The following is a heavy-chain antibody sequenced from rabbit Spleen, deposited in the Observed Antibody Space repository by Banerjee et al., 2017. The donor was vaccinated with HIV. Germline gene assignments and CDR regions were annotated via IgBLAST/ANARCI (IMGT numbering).Heavy chain of an antibody. CDR3: ARDTGTSFSTYGMDL. D-gene: IGHD8-1*01. CDR1: GFSFSSNVY. V-gene: IGHV1S45*01. J-gene: IGHJ6*01. CDR2: IATITGKT. Sequence: QEQLVESGGDLVQPGASLTLTCTASGFSFSSNVYMCWVRQALGKGLEWIGCIATITGKTFYATWAKGRFTCSKASSTTVTLQMTSLTAADTATYFCARDTGTSFSTYGMDLWGPGTLVTVS.